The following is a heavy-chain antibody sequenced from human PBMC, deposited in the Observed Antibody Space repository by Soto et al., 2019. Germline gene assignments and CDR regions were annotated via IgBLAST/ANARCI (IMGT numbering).Heavy chain of an antibody. V-gene: IGHV3-9*01. D-gene: IGHD5-12*01. CDR1: GFTFDDYA. Sequence: GGSLRLSCSASGFTFDDYAMRWVRQSPGKGLEWVSGISWNSGRIGYADSVKGRFTISSDNAKNSLYLQMNSLSAEDTALYYCAKDQVEMATIWDAFEICGQGTMVT. J-gene: IGHJ3*02. CDR2: ISWNSGRI. CDR3: AKDQVEMATIWDAFEI.